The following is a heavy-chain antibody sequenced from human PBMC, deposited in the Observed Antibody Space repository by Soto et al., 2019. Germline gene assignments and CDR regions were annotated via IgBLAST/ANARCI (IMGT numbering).Heavy chain of an antibody. CDR3: ASRDPGTSVDY. Sequence: QVQLQESGPGLVKPSGTLSLTCAVSGGSFTSNNWWSWVRPPPGQGLEWMGEIYRTGSTNYNPSRKSRVTISLDKSENHFSLKVTSLTAADTAVYYCASRDPGTSVDYWGQGTLVTVSS. CDR1: GGSFTSNNW. D-gene: IGHD1-7*01. V-gene: IGHV4-4*02. CDR2: IYRTGST. J-gene: IGHJ4*02.